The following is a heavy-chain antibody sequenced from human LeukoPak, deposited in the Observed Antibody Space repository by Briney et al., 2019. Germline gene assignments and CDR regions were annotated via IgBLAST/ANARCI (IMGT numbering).Heavy chain of an antibody. J-gene: IGHJ4*02. Sequence: GGSLRLSCAASGFTFSSYSMNWVRQAPGKGLEWVSSISSSSSYIYYADSVKGRFTISRDNAKNSLYLQMNSLRAEDTAVYYCARGVHYYDSSGYYRFDYWGQGTLVTVSS. D-gene: IGHD3-22*01. CDR2: ISSSSSYI. CDR3: ARGVHYYDSSGYYRFDY. CDR1: GFTFSSYS. V-gene: IGHV3-21*01.